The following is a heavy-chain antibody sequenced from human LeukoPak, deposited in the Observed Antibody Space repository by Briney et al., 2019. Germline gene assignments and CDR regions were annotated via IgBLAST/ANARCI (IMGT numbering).Heavy chain of an antibody. CDR3: ARDPAIFGVVTGDY. CDR1: GGSISSYY. V-gene: IGHV4-59*12. J-gene: IGHJ4*02. D-gene: IGHD3-3*01. CDR2: IYYGGST. Sequence: SETLSLTCTVSGGSISSYYWSWIRQPPGKGLEWIGYIYYGGSTNYNPSLKSRVTISVDTSKNQFSLKLSSVTAADTAVYYCARDPAIFGVVTGDYWGQGTLVTVSS.